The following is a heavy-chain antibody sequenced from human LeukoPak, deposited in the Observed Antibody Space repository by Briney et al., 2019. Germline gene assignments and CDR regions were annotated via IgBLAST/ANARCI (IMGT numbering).Heavy chain of an antibody. CDR3: ARGYNDSSGYYDAFDI. V-gene: IGHV3-48*01. CDR1: GFTFSSYS. Sequence: GGSLRLSCAASGFTFSSYSMNWVRQAPGKGLEWVSYISSSSSTIYYADSVKGRLTISRDNAKNSLYLQMNSLRAEDTAVHYCARGYNDSSGYYDAFDIWGQGTMVTVSS. D-gene: IGHD3-22*01. CDR2: ISSSSSTI. J-gene: IGHJ3*02.